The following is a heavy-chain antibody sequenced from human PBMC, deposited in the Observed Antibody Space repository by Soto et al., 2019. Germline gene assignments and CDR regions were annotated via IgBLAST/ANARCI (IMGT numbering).Heavy chain of an antibody. CDR3: TRSYYYDSTGYPRY. V-gene: IGHV3-49*03. Sequence: SLRLSCTASGFTFGDYAMSWFLQAPGKGLEWVGFIRSKAYGGTTEYAASVKGRFTISRDDSKSIAYLQMNSLKTEDTAVYYCTRSYYYDSTGYPRYWGQGTMVTVSS. CDR2: IRSKAYGGTT. CDR1: GFTFGDYA. J-gene: IGHJ3*01. D-gene: IGHD3-22*01.